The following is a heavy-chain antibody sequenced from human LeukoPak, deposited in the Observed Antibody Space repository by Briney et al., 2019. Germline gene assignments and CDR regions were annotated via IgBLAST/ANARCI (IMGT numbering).Heavy chain of an antibody. CDR3: AKGGHDFNPFYW. Sequence: GGSLRLSCADSGFTFRTYGMGWVRQAPGRGLEWVSSIKGGGGDPFYADSVRGRFTISRDNPKNTLFLQLNSLRAEDSAVYYCAKGGHDFNPFYWWGQGTLVTVSS. V-gene: IGHV3-23*01. CDR2: IKGGGGDP. CDR1: GFTFRTYG. J-gene: IGHJ4*02. D-gene: IGHD2-21*02.